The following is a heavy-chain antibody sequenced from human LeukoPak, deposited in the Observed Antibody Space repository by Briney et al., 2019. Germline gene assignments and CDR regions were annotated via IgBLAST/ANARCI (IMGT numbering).Heavy chain of an antibody. CDR2: MNPNSGNT. V-gene: IGHV1-8*01. Sequence: ASVKVSCTASGYTFTSYDINWVRQATGQGLEWMGWMNPNSGNTGYAQKFQGRVTMTRNTSISTAYMELSSLRSEDTAVYYCARVVHYDSSGYYERGAFDIWGQGTMVTVPS. D-gene: IGHD3-22*01. CDR3: ARVVHYDSSGYYERGAFDI. CDR1: GYTFTSYD. J-gene: IGHJ3*02.